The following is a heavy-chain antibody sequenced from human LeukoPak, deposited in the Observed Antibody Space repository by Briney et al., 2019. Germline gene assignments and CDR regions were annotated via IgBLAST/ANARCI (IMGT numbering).Heavy chain of an antibody. Sequence: ASVKVSCKASGYTFTSYYMHWVRQAPGQGLEWMGIINPSGSSTSYAQKFQGRVTMTRDMSTSTVYMELSSLRYEDTAVYYCARLTALAAYWGQGTLVTVSS. D-gene: IGHD5-18*01. J-gene: IGHJ4*02. CDR3: ARLTALAAY. CDR1: GYTFTSYY. CDR2: INPSGSST. V-gene: IGHV1-46*01.